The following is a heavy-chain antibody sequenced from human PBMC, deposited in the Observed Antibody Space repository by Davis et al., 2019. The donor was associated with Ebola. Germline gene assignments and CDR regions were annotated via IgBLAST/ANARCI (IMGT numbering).Heavy chain of an antibody. CDR2: MNPNSGNT. CDR1: GYTFTGYY. Sequence: ASVKVSCKASGYTFTGYYMHWVRQAPGQGLEWMGWMNPNSGNTGYAQKFQGRVTITRNTSISTAYMELSSLRSEDTAVYYCARGSMTRKRNWFDPWGQGTLVTVSS. V-gene: IGHV1-8*03. J-gene: IGHJ5*02. D-gene: IGHD2/OR15-2a*01. CDR3: ARGSMTRKRNWFDP.